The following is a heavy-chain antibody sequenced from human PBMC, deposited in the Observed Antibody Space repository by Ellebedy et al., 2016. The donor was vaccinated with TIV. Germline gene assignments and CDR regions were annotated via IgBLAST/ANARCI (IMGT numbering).Heavy chain of an antibody. CDR2: LSAYNGNT. CDR1: GYTFTSYG. V-gene: IGHV1-18*01. CDR3: ARVIRVYDSSGSLDY. Sequence: AASVKVSCKASGYTFTSYGTSWVRQAPGQGLEWMGWLSAYNGNTNYAQKLQGRVTMTTDTSTSTAYMELRSLRSDDTAVYYCARVIRVYDSSGSLDYWGQGTLVTVSS. J-gene: IGHJ4*02. D-gene: IGHD3-22*01.